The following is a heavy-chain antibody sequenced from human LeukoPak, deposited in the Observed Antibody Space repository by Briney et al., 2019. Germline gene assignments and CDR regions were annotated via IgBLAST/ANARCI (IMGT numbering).Heavy chain of an antibody. Sequence: AGETVSCKASGYIFNNYGISWTRQAPGQGLEWVGWTSISNENTKFAQNFQDRVPLTIDNAEDTVYMEFRLLSSDYTAMDYCSIDKDIRLVVGATQDFDYWGQGTLVTVPS. J-gene: IGHJ4*02. CDR3: SIDKDIRLVVGATQDFDY. D-gene: IGHD2-15*01. CDR1: GYIFNNYG. CDR2: TSISNENT. V-gene: IGHV1-18*01.